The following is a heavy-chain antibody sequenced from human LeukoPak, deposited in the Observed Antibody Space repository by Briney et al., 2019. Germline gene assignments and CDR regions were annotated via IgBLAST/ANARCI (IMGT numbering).Heavy chain of an antibody. J-gene: IGHJ3*02. D-gene: IGHD2-2*01. Sequence: GGSLRLSCAASGFTFDDYGMSWVRQVPGKGLEWVSGINWNGRSKGYADSVKGRFTISRDNAKNSLYLQMNSLRAEDTALYYCARVRYCSNTNCYSNAFDIWGQGTMVTVSS. V-gene: IGHV3-20*04. CDR1: GFTFDDYG. CDR3: ARVRYCSNTNCYSNAFDI. CDR2: INWNGRSK.